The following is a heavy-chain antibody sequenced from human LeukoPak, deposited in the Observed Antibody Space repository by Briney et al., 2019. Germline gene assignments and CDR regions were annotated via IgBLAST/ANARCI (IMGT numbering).Heavy chain of an antibody. J-gene: IGHJ4*02. CDR1: GLTPSSYC. V-gene: IGHV3-48*01. Sequence: GRSLRLSCAPSGLTPSSYCMNWVRPAPGQGLDWISYISPSSGTIYYAASVKGRFTPSRDKAKNSLYLQMNSLRAAHTAVFFCARDRGYCSGGICYTYYFDYWGQGTLVTVSS. D-gene: IGHD2-15*01. CDR3: ARDRGYCSGGICYTYYFDY. CDR2: ISPSSGTI.